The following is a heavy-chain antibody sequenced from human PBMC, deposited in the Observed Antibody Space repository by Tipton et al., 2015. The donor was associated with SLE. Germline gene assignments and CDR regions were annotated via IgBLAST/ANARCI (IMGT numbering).Heavy chain of an antibody. Sequence: TLSLTCTVSGGSISSSSYYWGWIRQPPGKGLEWIGSIYYSGSTYYNPSLKSRVTISVDTSKNQFSLKLSSVTAADTAVYYCARQAGLIVVQYYFDYWGQGTLVTVSS. CDR2: IYYSGST. D-gene: IGHD2-21*01. J-gene: IGHJ4*02. V-gene: IGHV4-39*01. CDR1: GGSISSSSYY. CDR3: ARQAGLIVVQYYFDY.